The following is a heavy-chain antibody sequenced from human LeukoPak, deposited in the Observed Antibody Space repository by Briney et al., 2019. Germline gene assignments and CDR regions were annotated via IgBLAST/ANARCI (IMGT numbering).Heavy chain of an antibody. D-gene: IGHD2-21*02. CDR1: GGSFSDYY. J-gene: IGHJ4*02. Sequence: ETLSLTCAVYGGSFSDYYWSWIRQPPGKGLEWIGEINHSGSTNYNPSLKSRVTISVDTSKNHFSLKLSSVTAADTAVFYCARSMVTTDRNFDHWGQGTLVTVSS. CDR2: INHSGST. V-gene: IGHV4-34*01. CDR3: ARSMVTTDRNFDH.